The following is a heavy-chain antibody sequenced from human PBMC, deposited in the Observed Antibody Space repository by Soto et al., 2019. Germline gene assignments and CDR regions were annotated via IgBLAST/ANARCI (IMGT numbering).Heavy chain of an antibody. D-gene: IGHD4-17*01. CDR1: GFTFSSYS. CDR2: ISSSSSYI. J-gene: IGHJ4*02. CDR3: ARDQDYGDYSNFDY. Sequence: GGSLRLSCAASGFTFSSYSMNWVRQAPGKGLEWVSSISSSSSYIYYADSVKGRFTISRDNAKNSLYLQMNSLRAEDTAVYYCARDQDYGDYSNFDYWGQGTLVTVSS. V-gene: IGHV3-21*01.